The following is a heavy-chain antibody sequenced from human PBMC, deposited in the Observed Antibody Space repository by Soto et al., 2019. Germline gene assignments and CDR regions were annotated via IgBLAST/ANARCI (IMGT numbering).Heavy chain of an antibody. CDR1: GYTFTSYG. CDR2: ISAYNGNT. J-gene: IGHJ4*02. Sequence: ASVKVSCKASGYTFTSYGISWVRQAPGQGLERMGWISAYNGNTNYAQKLQGRVTMTTDTSTSTAYMELRSLRSDDTAVYYCARGGYCTNGVCYIYDYIWGSYQYFDYWGQGTLVTVSS. D-gene: IGHD2-8*01. CDR3: ARGGYCTNGVCYIYDYIWGSYQYFDY. V-gene: IGHV1-18*01.